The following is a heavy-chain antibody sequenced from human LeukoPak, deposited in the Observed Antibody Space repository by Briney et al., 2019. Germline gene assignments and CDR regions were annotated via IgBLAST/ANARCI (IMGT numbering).Heavy chain of an antibody. CDR2: ISYDGSNK. Sequence: PGGSLRLSCAASGFTFSSYAMHWVRQAPGKGLEWVAVISYDGSNKYYADSVKGRFTISRDNSKNTLYLQMNSLRAEDTAVYYCARDGYSSGWLDYWGQGTLVTVSS. D-gene: IGHD6-19*01. CDR3: ARDGYSSGWLDY. V-gene: IGHV3-30*04. CDR1: GFTFSSYA. J-gene: IGHJ4*02.